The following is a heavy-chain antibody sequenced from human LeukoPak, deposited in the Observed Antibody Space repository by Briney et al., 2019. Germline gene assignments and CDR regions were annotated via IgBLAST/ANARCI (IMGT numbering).Heavy chain of an antibody. D-gene: IGHD3-22*01. CDR2: INPNSGGT. CDR1: GYTFTGYY. Sequence: ASVKVSCDASGYTFTGYYMHGVRQAPGQGLEWMGWINPNSGGTNYAQKFQGRVTMTRDTSISTAYMELSRLRSDDTAVYYCARDFSKIGVVNHDAFGLWGQGTMVTVSS. J-gene: IGHJ3*01. V-gene: IGHV1-2*02. CDR3: ARDFSKIGVVNHDAFGL.